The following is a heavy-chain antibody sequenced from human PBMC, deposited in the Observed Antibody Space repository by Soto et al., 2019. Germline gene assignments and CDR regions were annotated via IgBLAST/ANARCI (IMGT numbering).Heavy chain of an antibody. D-gene: IGHD1-26*01. CDR3: ARDPESGHAFDI. CDR1: GFTFSTYS. CDR2: ISSRSSPI. V-gene: IGHV3-48*01. J-gene: IGHJ3*02. Sequence: EVQLVKSWGGFVQPGGSLRLSCAASGFTFSTYSMNWVRQAPGKGLEWVSYISSRSSPIYYADSVKGRFTISRDNAENSLFLHMSSLRAEDTAVYYCARDPESGHAFDIWGHGTQVTVS.